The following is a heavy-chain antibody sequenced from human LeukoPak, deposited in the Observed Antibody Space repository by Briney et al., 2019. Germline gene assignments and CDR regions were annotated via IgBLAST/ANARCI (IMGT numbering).Heavy chain of an antibody. Sequence: ASVKVSCKAFGYTFTSYGISWVRQAPGQGLEWMGWISAYNGNTNYAQKLQGRVTMTTDTSTSTAYMELRSLRSDDTAVYYCARYCGGDCLWEEFDYWGQGTLVTVSS. CDR1: GYTFTSYG. V-gene: IGHV1-18*01. CDR3: ARYCGGDCLWEEFDY. J-gene: IGHJ4*02. D-gene: IGHD2-21*01. CDR2: ISAYNGNT.